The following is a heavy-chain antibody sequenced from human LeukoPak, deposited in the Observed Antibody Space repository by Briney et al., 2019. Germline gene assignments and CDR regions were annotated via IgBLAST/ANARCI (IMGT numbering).Heavy chain of an antibody. Sequence: PSETLSLTCAVSGGSIRNSSFYWSWIRQPPGKGLEWIVEINHSGSTNYNPSLKSRVTISVDTSKNQFSLKLSSVTAADTAVYYCARVSRRITMIVVVIKGAFDIWGQGTMVTVSS. CDR3: ARVSRRITMIVVVIKGAFDI. J-gene: IGHJ3*02. V-gene: IGHV4-34*01. CDR1: GGSIRNSSFY. D-gene: IGHD3-22*01. CDR2: INHSGST.